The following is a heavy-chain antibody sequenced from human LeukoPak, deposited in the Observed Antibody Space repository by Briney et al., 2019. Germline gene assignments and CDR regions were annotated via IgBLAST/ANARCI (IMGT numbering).Heavy chain of an antibody. CDR3: ARYSSSWRSFDY. D-gene: IGHD6-13*01. Sequence: GGPLRPSWAASEFTFSDYYMDWVRQAPGKVLELVGRTRNKANSSTTEYAAAMKGRFTTSRDDSKNSLYLQMNSLKAEDTAVYYCARYSSSWRSFDYWGQGTLVTVSS. CDR1: EFTFSDYY. J-gene: IGHJ4*02. CDR2: TRNKANSSTT. V-gene: IGHV3-72*01.